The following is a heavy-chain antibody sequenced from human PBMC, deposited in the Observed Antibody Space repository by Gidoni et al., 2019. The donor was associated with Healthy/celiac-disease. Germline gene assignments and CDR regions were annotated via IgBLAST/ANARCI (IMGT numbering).Heavy chain of an antibody. CDR3: ARVRRDGYNLSAFDI. Sequence: QVQLVQSGAEVKKPGASVKVSCKASGYTFTGYYMHWVRQAPGQGLEWMGWINPNSGGTNYAQKFQGWVTMTRDTSISTAYMELSRLRSDDTAVYYCARVRRDGYNLSAFDIWGQGTMVTVSS. V-gene: IGHV1-2*04. CDR2: INPNSGGT. D-gene: IGHD5-12*01. J-gene: IGHJ3*02. CDR1: GYTFTGYY.